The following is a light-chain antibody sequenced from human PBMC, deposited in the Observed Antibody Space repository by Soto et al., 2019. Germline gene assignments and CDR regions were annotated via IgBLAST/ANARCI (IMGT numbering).Light chain of an antibody. CDR2: DVA. CDR3: NSYTSSSTYV. V-gene: IGLV2-14*03. Sequence: QSALTQPASVSGSPGQSITISCTGTSSDVGAYNYVSWYQHHPGKAPKLMLYDVANRPSGVSNRFSGSKSGNTASLTISGLQAEDEADYYYNSYTSSSTYVFGTGTKVTVL. CDR1: SSDVGAYNY. J-gene: IGLJ1*01.